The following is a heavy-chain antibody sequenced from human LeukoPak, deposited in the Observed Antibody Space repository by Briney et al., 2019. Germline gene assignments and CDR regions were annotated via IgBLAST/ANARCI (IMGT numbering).Heavy chain of an antibody. V-gene: IGHV3-74*01. D-gene: IGHD1-26*01. J-gene: IGHJ4*02. Sequence: GGSLRLSCAASGFTFSSYWMHWVRQAPGKGLVWVSRINSDGSTTNYADYMKGRFTISRDNAKNTLYLQMNSLRAEDTAVYYCARRSSGSPPYYFDYWGQGTLVTVSS. CDR3: ARRSSGSPPYYFDY. CDR2: INSDGSTT. CDR1: GFTFSSYW.